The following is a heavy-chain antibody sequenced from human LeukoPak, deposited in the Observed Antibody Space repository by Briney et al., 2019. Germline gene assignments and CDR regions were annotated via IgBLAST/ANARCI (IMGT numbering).Heavy chain of an antibody. CDR2: IIGSGGST. V-gene: IGHV3-23*01. CDR3: AKDRGCSSTSCYEGTFDY. Sequence: GGSLRLSCAASGFTFSSYAMSWVRKAPGKGLEWVSAIIGSGGSTYYADSVKGRFTISRDNSKNTLYLQMNSLRAEDTAVYYCAKDRGCSSTSCYEGTFDYWGQGTLVTVSS. D-gene: IGHD2-2*01. CDR1: GFTFSSYA. J-gene: IGHJ4*02.